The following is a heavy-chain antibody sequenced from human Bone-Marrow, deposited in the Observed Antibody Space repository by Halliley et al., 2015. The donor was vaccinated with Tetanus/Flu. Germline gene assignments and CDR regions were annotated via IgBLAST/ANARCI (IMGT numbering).Heavy chain of an antibody. CDR1: GASINSGDYY. J-gene: IGHJ4*02. CDR3: ARDALGGGGRYFLGFDS. V-gene: IGHV4-31*03. D-gene: IGHD1-26*01. CDR2: IHYSGTT. Sequence: TLSLTCTVSGASINSGDYYWNWIRQRPGKGLEWIGYIHYSGTTHYSSSLRSRLTISVDTSKKHLSLHLRSVTAADTAIYFCARDALGGGGRYFLGFDSWGQGTLVTVSS.